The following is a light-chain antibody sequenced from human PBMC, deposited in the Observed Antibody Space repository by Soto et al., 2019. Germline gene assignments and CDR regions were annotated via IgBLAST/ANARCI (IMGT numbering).Light chain of an antibody. CDR3: QQRSNWPPWT. Sequence: EVVLTQSPAPLSFSPGERATPSCRASQSVSSYLAWYQQKPGQAPRLLIYDASNRATGIPARFSGSGSGTDFTLTISSLEPEDFAVYYCQQRSNWPPWTFGQGTKVDI. CDR2: DAS. J-gene: IGKJ1*01. V-gene: IGKV3-11*01. CDR1: QSVSSY.